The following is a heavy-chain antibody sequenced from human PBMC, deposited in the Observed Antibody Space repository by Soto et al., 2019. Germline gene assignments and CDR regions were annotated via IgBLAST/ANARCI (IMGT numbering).Heavy chain of an antibody. CDR1: GFTFSSYA. D-gene: IGHD3-3*01. V-gene: IGHV3-23*01. CDR3: AKDLRRITIFGVALGWFDP. CDR2: ISGSGGST. J-gene: IGHJ5*02. Sequence: PGGSLRLSCAASGFTFSSYAMSWVRQAPGKGLEGVSAISGSGGSTYYADSVKGRFTISRDNSKNTLYLQMNSLRAEDTAVYYCAKDLRRITIFGVALGWFDPWGQGTLVTVSS.